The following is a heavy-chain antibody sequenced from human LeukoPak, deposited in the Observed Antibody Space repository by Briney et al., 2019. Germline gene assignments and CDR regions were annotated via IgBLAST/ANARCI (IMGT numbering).Heavy chain of an antibody. D-gene: IGHD4-17*01. Sequence: PGGSLRLSCAASGFTFSSSWMHWVRQAPGKGLVWVSVIYSGGSTYYADSVKGRFTISRDNSKNTLYLQMSSLRAEDTAVYYCAREAVTRNYFDYWGQGTLVTVSS. CDR1: GFTFSSSW. CDR3: AREAVTRNYFDY. V-gene: IGHV3-53*01. J-gene: IGHJ4*02. CDR2: IYSGGST.